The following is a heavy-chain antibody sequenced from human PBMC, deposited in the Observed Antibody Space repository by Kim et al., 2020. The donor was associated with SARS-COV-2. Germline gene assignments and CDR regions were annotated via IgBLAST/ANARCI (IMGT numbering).Heavy chain of an antibody. CDR2: ISYDGSNK. CDR3: ARPNSGSYRGAFDI. D-gene: IGHD1-26*01. Sequence: GGSLRLSCAASGFTFSSYAMHWVRQAPGKGLEWVAVISYDGSNKYYADSVKGRFTIPRDNSKNTLYLQMNSLRAEDTAVYYCARPNSGSYRGAFDIWGQGTMVTVSS. V-gene: IGHV3-30-3*01. CDR1: GFTFSSYA. J-gene: IGHJ3*02.